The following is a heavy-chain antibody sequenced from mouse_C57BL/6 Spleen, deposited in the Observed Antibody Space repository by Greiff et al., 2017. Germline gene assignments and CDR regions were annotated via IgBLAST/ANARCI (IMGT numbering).Heavy chain of an antibody. CDR2: ISGGGGNT. Sequence: EVKLMESGGGLVKPGGSLKLSCAASGFTFSSYTMSWVRQTPEKRLAWVATISGGGGNTYYPDSVKGRFTISRDNAKNTLYLQMSSLRSEDTAMYYCARHQTGTLDYWGQGTTLTVSS. J-gene: IGHJ2*01. CDR3: ARHQTGTLDY. D-gene: IGHD4-1*01. CDR1: GFTFSSYT. V-gene: IGHV5-9*04.